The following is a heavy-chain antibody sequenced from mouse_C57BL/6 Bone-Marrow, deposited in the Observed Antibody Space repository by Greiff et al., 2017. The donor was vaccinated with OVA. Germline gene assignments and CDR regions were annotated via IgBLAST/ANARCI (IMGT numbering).Heavy chain of an antibody. CDR1: GYSITSGYY. D-gene: IGHD2-4*01. CDR3: ARGGLSYYDYSYAMDY. CDR2: ISYDGSN. V-gene: IGHV3-6*01. Sequence: EVQLQQSGPGLVKPSQSLSLTCSVTGYSITSGYYWNWIRQFPGNKLEWMGYISYDGSNNYNPSLKNRISITRDTSKNQFFLKLNSVTTEDTATYYCARGGLSYYDYSYAMDYWGQGTSVTVSS. J-gene: IGHJ4*01.